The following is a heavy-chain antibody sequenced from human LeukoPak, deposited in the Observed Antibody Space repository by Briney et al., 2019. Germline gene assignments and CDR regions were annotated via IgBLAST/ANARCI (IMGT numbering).Heavy chain of an antibody. V-gene: IGHV1-18*01. J-gene: IGHJ5*02. CDR2: ISTYSGIT. CDR1: GYTFTNYG. D-gene: IGHD4-17*01. Sequence: ASVKISCKASGYTFTNYGISWVRQAPGQGLEWMGWISTYSGITNYAQKLQGRVTMTTDTFTSTAYMELRSLRSDDTAVYYCARDLLYGDSAQTGFDPWGQGTLVTVSS. CDR3: ARDLLYGDSAQTGFDP.